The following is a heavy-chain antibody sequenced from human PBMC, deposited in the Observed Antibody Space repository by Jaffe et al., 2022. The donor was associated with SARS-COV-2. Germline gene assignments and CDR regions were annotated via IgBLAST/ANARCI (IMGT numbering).Heavy chain of an antibody. V-gene: IGHV3-30-3*01. Sequence: QVQLVESGGGVVQPGRSLRLSCAASGFTFSSYAMHWVRQAPGKGLEWVAVISYDGSNKYYADSVKGRFTISRDNSKNTLYLQMNSLRAEDTAVYYCAREGYYYDSSGYYYDGPFDYWGQGTLVTVSS. CDR2: ISYDGSNK. D-gene: IGHD3-22*01. CDR3: AREGYYYDSSGYYYDGPFDY. CDR1: GFTFSSYA. J-gene: IGHJ4*02.